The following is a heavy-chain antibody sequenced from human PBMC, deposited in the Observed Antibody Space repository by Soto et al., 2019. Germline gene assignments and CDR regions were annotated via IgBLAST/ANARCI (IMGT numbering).Heavy chain of an antibody. CDR3: AKDQLPKQYEVLSPTFDY. CDR2: ISYDGSNK. D-gene: IGHD3-10*01. Sequence: GGSLRLSCAASGFTFSSYGMHWVRQAPGKGLEWVAVISYDGSNKYYADSVKGRFTISRDNSKNTLYLQMNSLRAEDTAVYYCAKDQLPKQYEVLSPTFDYWGQGTLVTVSS. J-gene: IGHJ4*02. CDR1: GFTFSSYG. V-gene: IGHV3-30*18.